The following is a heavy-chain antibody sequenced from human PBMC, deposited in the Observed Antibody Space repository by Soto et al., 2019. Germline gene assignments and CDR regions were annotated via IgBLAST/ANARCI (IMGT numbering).Heavy chain of an antibody. D-gene: IGHD6-13*01. CDR1: GGSISSSSYY. CDR2: IYYSGST. V-gene: IGHV4-39*01. CDR3: ARQRVIRAAGTLWFHP. Sequence: QLQLQESGPGLVKPSETLSLTCTVSGGSISSSSYYWGWIRQPPGKGLEWIGSIYYSGSTYYNPSLKSRVTISVDTSKNQFSLQLSSVTAADTAVYYCARQRVIRAAGTLWFHPWGQGTLVTVSS. J-gene: IGHJ5*02.